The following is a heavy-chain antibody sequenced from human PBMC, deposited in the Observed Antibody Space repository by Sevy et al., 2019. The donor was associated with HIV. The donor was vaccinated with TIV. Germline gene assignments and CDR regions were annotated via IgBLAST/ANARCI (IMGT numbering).Heavy chain of an antibody. Sequence: GGSLRLSCAASEFMFSTYAMHWVRQAPGKGLEWVAVISYDGSRHYYGESVKGRFTISRDNSKNTRFLQMNSLGLEDTAFYYCARDAGYSTDWYPSDYWGQGTLVTVSS. CDR1: EFMFSTYA. D-gene: IGHD6-19*01. V-gene: IGHV3-30-3*01. J-gene: IGHJ4*02. CDR2: ISYDGSRH. CDR3: ARDAGYSTDWYPSDY.